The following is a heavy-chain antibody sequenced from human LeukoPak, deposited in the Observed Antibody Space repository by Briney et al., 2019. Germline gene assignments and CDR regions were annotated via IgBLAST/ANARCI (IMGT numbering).Heavy chain of an antibody. CDR1: GGSITSYY. Sequence: SETLSLTCTVSGGSITSYYWSWIRQPPGKGLEWIGYIYYSGSTNYNPSLKSRVTISVDTSKNQFSLKLSSVTAADTAVYYCVRERAGYCSGGSCYSGWFDPWGQGTLVTVSS. CDR2: IYYSGST. D-gene: IGHD2-15*01. J-gene: IGHJ5*02. V-gene: IGHV4-59*12. CDR3: VRERAGYCSGGSCYSGWFDP.